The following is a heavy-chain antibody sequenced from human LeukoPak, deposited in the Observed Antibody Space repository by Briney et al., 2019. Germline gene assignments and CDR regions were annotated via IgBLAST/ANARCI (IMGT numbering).Heavy chain of an antibody. D-gene: IGHD2-2*02. CDR1: GGTFSSYA. V-gene: IGHV1-69*05. CDR3: ARTAGYCSSTSCYTNWFDP. Sequence: SVKVSCKAYGGTFSSYAISWVRQAPGQGLEWMGGIIPIFGTANYAQKFQGRVTITTDESTSTAYMELSSLRSEDTAVYCCARTAGYCSSTSCYTNWFDPWGQGTLVTVSS. J-gene: IGHJ5*02. CDR2: IIPIFGTA.